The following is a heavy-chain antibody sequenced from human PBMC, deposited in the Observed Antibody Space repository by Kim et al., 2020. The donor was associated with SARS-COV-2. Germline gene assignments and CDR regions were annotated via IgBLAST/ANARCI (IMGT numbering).Heavy chain of an antibody. D-gene: IGHD4-17*01. Sequence: IGYAESVKGRFTITRENAKNSLYLQMNSLRAEDTALYYCAKEFYGGNSVSWGQGTLVTVSS. J-gene: IGHJ5*02. CDR3: AKEFYGGNSVS. CDR2: I. V-gene: IGHV3-9*01.